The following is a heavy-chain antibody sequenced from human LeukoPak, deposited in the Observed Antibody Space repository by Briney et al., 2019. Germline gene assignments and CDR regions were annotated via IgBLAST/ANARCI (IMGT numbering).Heavy chain of an antibody. Sequence: ASVKVSCKASGYTFTGYYMHWVRQAPGQGLEWMGWINPNSGGTNYAQKFQGRVTMTRDTSISTAYMELSRLRSDDTAVYYCARGPDKQWLAHYYYYYMDVCGKGTTVTVSS. J-gene: IGHJ6*03. CDR3: ARGPDKQWLAHYYYYYMDV. CDR1: GYTFTGYY. V-gene: IGHV1-2*02. CDR2: INPNSGGT. D-gene: IGHD6-19*01.